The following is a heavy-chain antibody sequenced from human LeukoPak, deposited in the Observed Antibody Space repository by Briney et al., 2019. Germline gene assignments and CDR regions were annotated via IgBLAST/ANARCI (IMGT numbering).Heavy chain of an antibody. CDR2: ISYRGST. Sequence: KPSETLSLTCTVSGDSISSSYWSWIRQPPEKGLEWIGYISYRGSTNYNPSLTSRVTISGDTSKNQFSLKLSSVIAADTAVYYCARQGDSSGWTFDYWGQGILVTVSS. J-gene: IGHJ4*02. D-gene: IGHD6-19*01. CDR3: ARQGDSSGWTFDY. V-gene: IGHV4-59*01. CDR1: GDSISSSY.